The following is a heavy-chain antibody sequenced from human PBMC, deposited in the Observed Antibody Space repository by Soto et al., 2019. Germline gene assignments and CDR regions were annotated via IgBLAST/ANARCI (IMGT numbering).Heavy chain of an antibody. J-gene: IGHJ4*02. V-gene: IGHV1-18*04. Sequence: ASVKVSCKASGYTFTSYGFSWVRQAPGQGLGWMGWISPYNHNTNYAQKLQGRVTMTTDTSTSTAYMELRSLRSDDTAVYYCARVVIGPEYYFDYWGQGNLVTVSS. CDR2: ISPYNHNT. CDR3: ARVVIGPEYYFDY. CDR1: GYTFTSYG. D-gene: IGHD3-16*01.